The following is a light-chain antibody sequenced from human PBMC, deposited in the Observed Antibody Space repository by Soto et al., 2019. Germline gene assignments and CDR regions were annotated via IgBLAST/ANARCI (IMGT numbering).Light chain of an antibody. V-gene: IGKV3-15*01. CDR1: QSVSSG. CDR2: GAS. Sequence: EIVMTQSPATLSVSPGERATLSCRASQSVSSGLAWYQQKPGQAPRLLIYGASTRATGIPARFSGSGSGTDFTLTISSLQSEDFAVYYCQQYNSWWWTFGQGTKVEIK. CDR3: QQYNSWWWT. J-gene: IGKJ1*01.